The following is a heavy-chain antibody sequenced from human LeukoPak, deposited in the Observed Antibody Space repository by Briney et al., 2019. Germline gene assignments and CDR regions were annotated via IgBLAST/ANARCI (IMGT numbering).Heavy chain of an antibody. Sequence: GRSLRLSCAASGFTFSSYGIHWVRQAPGKGLEWVAFISYNGSNKYYADSVKGRFTISRDNSKNTLYLQMNSLRPEDTAVYYCAKGGCSSNICYENCWGQGTLVTVSS. CDR2: ISYNGSNK. CDR3: AKGGCSSNICYENC. J-gene: IGHJ4*02. V-gene: IGHV3-33*05. D-gene: IGHD2-2*01. CDR1: GFTFSSYG.